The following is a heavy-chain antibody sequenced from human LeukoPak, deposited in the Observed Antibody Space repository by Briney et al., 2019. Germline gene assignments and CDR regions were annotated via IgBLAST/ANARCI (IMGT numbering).Heavy chain of an antibody. D-gene: IGHD3-10*01. V-gene: IGHV4-34*01. Sequence: SETLSLTCAVYGGSFSGYYWSWIRQPPGKGLERIGEINHSGSTNYNPSLKSRVTISVDTSKNQFSLRLSSVTAADTAIYYCARHIQGSGTKDWGQGAPVTVSS. CDR2: INHSGST. J-gene: IGHJ4*02. CDR3: ARHIQGSGTKD. CDR1: GGSFSGYY.